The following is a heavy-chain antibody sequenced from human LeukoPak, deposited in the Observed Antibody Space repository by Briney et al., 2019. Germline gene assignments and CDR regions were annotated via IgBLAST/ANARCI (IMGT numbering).Heavy chain of an antibody. Sequence: ASVKVSCKASGYTFTAYYMHWVRQAPGQGLEWMGWINPNTGGTNYAQKFQGRVTMTRATSISTAYIELSSLTSDDTAVYYCARDDSFQFDSWGQGTLVTVSS. D-gene: IGHD5-18*01. V-gene: IGHV1-2*02. J-gene: IGHJ4*02. CDR1: GYTFTAYY. CDR2: INPNTGGT. CDR3: ARDDSFQFDS.